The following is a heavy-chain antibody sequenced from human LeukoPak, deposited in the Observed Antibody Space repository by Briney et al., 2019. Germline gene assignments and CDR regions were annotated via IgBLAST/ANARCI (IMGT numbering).Heavy chain of an antibody. CDR2: ISSSGDST. CDR1: GFXFSSYV. CDR3: AKRAVGAAYHFDY. Sequence: PGGSLRLSCAASGFXFSSYVISWVRQAPGKGLEWVSDISSSGDSTHYADSVKGRFTISRDNSKNTLFLQMNSLRAEDTAVYYCAKRAVGAAYHFDYWGQGTLVTVSS. J-gene: IGHJ4*02. D-gene: IGHD2-15*01. V-gene: IGHV3-23*01.